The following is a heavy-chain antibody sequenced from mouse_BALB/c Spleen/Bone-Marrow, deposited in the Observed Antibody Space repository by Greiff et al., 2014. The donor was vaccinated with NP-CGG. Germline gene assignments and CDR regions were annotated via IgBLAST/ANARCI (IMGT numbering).Heavy chain of an antibody. CDR2: ISTYYGDV. D-gene: IGHD3-1*01. CDR3: ARLTQGFYYFDY. J-gene: IGHJ2*01. Sequence: VQLQQSGAEVVRPGVSVKIPCKGSGYTFTDYAMHWVKQSHAKSLEWIGVISTYYGDVNYSQKFKGKATMTVDKSSSTAYMELARLTSEDSAIYYCARLTQGFYYFDYWGQGTTLTVSS. V-gene: IGHV1S137*01. CDR1: GYTFTDYA.